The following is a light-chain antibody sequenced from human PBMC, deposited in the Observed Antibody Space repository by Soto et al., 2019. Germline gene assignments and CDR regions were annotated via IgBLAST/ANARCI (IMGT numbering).Light chain of an antibody. J-gene: IGLJ2*01. CDR2: GNN. CDR1: SSNIGTVYD. Sequence: QSVLTQPPSVSGAPGQRVTISCTGSSSNIGTVYDIHWYQQLPGTAPKLLIYGNNNRPSGVPDRFSGSKSGTSASLAITGLRAEDEADYYCQSYDSSLSGSVFGGGTKLTVL. V-gene: IGLV1-40*01. CDR3: QSYDSSLSGSV.